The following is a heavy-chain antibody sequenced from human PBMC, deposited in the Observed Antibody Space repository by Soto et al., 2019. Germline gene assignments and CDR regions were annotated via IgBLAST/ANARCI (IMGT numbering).Heavy chain of an antibody. Sequence: GGSLRLSCAASGFTFSSYGMHWVRQAPGKGLEWVAVIWYDGSNKYYADSVKGRFTISRDNSKNTLYLQMNSLRAEDTAVYYCARVGSGYDSSYYYYYGMDVWGQGTTVTVSS. CDR3: ARVGSGYDSSYYYYYGMDV. V-gene: IGHV3-33*01. CDR2: IWYDGSNK. CDR1: GFTFSSYG. D-gene: IGHD5-12*01. J-gene: IGHJ6*02.